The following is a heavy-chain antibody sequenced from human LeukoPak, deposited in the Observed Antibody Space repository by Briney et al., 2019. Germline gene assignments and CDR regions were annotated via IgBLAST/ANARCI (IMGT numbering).Heavy chain of an antibody. Sequence: PGGSLRLSCSASGFTFSGYPMHWVRQAPGKGLEYVSGISSNGGSTDYADSVKGRFTISRDNSKKTLFLQMSSLRTEDTAVYYCASYSSTWSPFDYWGQGTVVTVSS. CDR1: GFTFSGYP. CDR3: ASYSSTWSPFDY. CDR2: ISSNGGST. V-gene: IGHV3-64D*06. D-gene: IGHD2-2*01. J-gene: IGHJ4*02.